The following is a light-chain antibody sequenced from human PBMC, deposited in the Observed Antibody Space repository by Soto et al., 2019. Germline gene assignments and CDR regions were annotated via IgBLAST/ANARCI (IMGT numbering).Light chain of an antibody. V-gene: IGKV1-9*01. J-gene: IGKJ2*01. CDR2: AAS. Sequence: DIQLTQSPSFLSASVGDRVTITCRASQGISTYLAWYQQKPGKAPKPLIYAASTLQSGVPSRFSGSGSGTEFTLTISSLQPEDFATYYCLQLNSYPRSFGQGTRLEIK. CDR1: QGISTY. CDR3: LQLNSYPRS.